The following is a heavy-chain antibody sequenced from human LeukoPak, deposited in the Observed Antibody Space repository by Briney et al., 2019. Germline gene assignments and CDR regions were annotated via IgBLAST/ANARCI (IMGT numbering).Heavy chain of an antibody. J-gene: IGHJ3*02. CDR3: ARGLPVPAHDAFDI. CDR1: GGSFSGYY. Sequence: SETLSLTCAVYGGSFSGYYWSWIRQPPGKGLEWIGEINHSGSTNYNPSLKSRVTISVDTSKNQFSLKLSSVTAADTAVYYCARGLPVPAHDAFDIWGQGTMVTVSS. D-gene: IGHD2-2*01. CDR2: INHSGST. V-gene: IGHV4-34*01.